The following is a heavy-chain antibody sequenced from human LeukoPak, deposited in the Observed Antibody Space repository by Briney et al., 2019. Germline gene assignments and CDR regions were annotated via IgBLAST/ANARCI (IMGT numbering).Heavy chain of an antibody. D-gene: IGHD6-13*01. CDR2: ISYSGST. CDR3: ELRSVAATVPFDY. J-gene: IGHJ4*02. V-gene: IGHV4-39*01. CDR1: GGSISTSYY. Sequence: PSETLSLTCTVSGGSISTSYYWGWIRQPPGKGLEWIGSISYSGSTNYNPSLKSRVTISVDTSRDQFSLKLSSVTAADTAVYYCELRSVAATVPFDYWGQGTLVTVSS.